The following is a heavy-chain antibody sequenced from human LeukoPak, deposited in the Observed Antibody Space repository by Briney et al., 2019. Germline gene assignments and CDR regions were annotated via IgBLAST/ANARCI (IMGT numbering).Heavy chain of an antibody. CDR3: AKWRDSSGWYYFDY. Sequence: QPGASLRLSCAASGFTFSSYAMSWVRQAPGKGLEWVSAISGSGGSTYYADSVKGRFTISRDNSKNTPYLQMNSLRAEDTAVYYCAKWRDSSGWYYFDYWGQGTLVTVSS. V-gene: IGHV3-23*01. D-gene: IGHD6-19*01. CDR2: ISGSGGST. CDR1: GFTFSSYA. J-gene: IGHJ4*02.